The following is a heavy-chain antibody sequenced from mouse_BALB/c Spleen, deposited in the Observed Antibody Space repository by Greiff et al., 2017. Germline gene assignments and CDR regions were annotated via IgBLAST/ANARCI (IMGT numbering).Heavy chain of an antibody. D-gene: IGHD2-1*01. Sequence: EVKLEESGPSLVKPSQTLSLTCSVTGDSITSGYWNWIRKFPGNKLEYMGYISYSGSTYYNPSLKSRISITRDTSKNQYYLQLNSVTTEDTATYYCARLGIYYGNPYAMDYWGQGTSVTVSS. CDR1: GDSITSGY. CDR3: ARLGIYYGNPYAMDY. CDR2: ISYSGST. V-gene: IGHV3-8*02. J-gene: IGHJ4*01.